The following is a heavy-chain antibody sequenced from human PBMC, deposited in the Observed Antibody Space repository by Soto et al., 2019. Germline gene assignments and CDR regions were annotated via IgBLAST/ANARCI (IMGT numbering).Heavy chain of an antibody. CDR1: GFSFGDYV. Sequence: EVQLVESGGGLVQPGRSLRLSCEASGFSFGDYVMHWVRQAPGKGLEWVSVITWRSRNIVYADSVKGRFTISKDNAKSSLFLQMNSLRPEDTALYYCVKDVHVDFVHLDFWGQGTLVTVSS. J-gene: IGHJ4*02. CDR2: ITWRSRNI. D-gene: IGHD4-17*01. V-gene: IGHV3-9*01. CDR3: VKDVHVDFVHLDF.